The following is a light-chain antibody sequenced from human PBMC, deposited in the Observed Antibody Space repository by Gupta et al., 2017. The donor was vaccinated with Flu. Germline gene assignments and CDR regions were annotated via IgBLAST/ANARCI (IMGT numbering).Light chain of an antibody. CDR1: RGHRDYA. J-gene: IGLJ3*02. CDR2: IKSDGSH. Sequence: QLLLTQLPSASASLGASVRLTCTLSRGHRDYAIAWHQQQPGRSPRFLMKIKSDGSHTKGDGIPDRFSGSSSGADRYLIISSLQSDDEADDYCQTWDTGIVLFGRGTKLNVV. V-gene: IGLV4-69*02. CDR3: QTWDTGIVL.